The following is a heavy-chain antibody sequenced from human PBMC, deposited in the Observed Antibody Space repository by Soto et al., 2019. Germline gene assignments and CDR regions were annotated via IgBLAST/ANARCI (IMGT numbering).Heavy chain of an antibody. CDR3: ANGTLWFGVMDAY. CDR2: IRGSADST. V-gene: IGHV3-23*01. Sequence: EVQLLESGGGLVQPGVSLRLSCAASGFTFSSYGISWVRQAPGKGLEWLSAIRGSADSTYYADTVKGRFTISRDTCKNTLYLQINSLRVEDKAVYYCANGTLWFGVMDAYWGRGALVVVSS. D-gene: IGHD3-10*01. CDR1: GFTFSSYG. J-gene: IGHJ4*02.